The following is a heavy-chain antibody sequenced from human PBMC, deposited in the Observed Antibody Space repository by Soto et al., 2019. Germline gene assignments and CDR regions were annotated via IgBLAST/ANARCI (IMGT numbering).Heavy chain of an antibody. Sequence: QVQLVQSGAEVKKPGASVKVSCKASGYTFTSYDINWVRQATGQGLEWMGWMNPKSGNTGYAQKFQGGVTMSRNTSISTAYMELSSLRSEDTAVYYCEREKTSYGMDVWGQGTTVTVSS. V-gene: IGHV1-8*01. CDR2: MNPKSGNT. CDR3: EREKTSYGMDV. J-gene: IGHJ6*02. CDR1: GYTFTSYD.